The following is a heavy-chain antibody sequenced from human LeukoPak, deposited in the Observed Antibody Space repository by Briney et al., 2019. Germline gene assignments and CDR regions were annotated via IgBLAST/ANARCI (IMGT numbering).Heavy chain of an antibody. J-gene: IGHJ3*02. CDR1: GYSFTSYW. Sequence: GESLKISCKGSGYSFTSYWIGWVRQMPGKGRRGVGIIFPGDSNIRYSPSLQGQVTISADKSISTAYLQWSSLKASDTAMYYCAKLGGHIAYCGVDCSRVTFDIWGQGTMVTVSS. V-gene: IGHV5-51*01. D-gene: IGHD2-21*01. CDR2: IFPGDSNI. CDR3: AKLGGHIAYCGVDCSRVTFDI.